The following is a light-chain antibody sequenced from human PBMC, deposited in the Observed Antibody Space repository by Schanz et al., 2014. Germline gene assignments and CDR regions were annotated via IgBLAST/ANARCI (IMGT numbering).Light chain of an antibody. Sequence: DIQMTQSPSSLSASVGDRVIITCQASQDINNYLNWYQQKPGKAPKLLIYGASNLETGVPSRFSGSGSGTDFTLTVSSLQPEDVATYYCQKYDRAPWTFGQGTRVEIK. J-gene: IGKJ1*01. CDR1: QDINNY. CDR2: GAS. CDR3: QKYDRAPWT. V-gene: IGKV1-33*01.